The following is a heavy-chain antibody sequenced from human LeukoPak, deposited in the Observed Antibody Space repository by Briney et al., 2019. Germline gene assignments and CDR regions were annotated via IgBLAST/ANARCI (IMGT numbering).Heavy chain of an antibody. CDR1: GFTFSSNW. J-gene: IGHJ4*02. CDR3: VRDLGGRSGH. D-gene: IGHD1-26*01. V-gene: IGHV3-74*01. CDR2: INEDGSTT. Sequence: GGSLRLSCAASGFTFSSNWMHWVRQAPGKGLVWVSRINEDGSTTNYADSVKGRSTIFRDNAKDTLYLQMNSLRAEDTAVYYCVRDLGGRSGHWGQGTLVTVSS.